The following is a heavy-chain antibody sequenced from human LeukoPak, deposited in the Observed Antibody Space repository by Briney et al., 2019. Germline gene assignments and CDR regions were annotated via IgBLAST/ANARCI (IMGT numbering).Heavy chain of an antibody. Sequence: ASVKVSCKASGYTFTGYYMHWARQAPGQGLEWMGWINPNSGGTNYAQKFQGRVTMTRDTSISTAYMELSRLRSDDTAVYYCARDLDYDSSGYYPDYWGQGTLVTVSS. J-gene: IGHJ4*02. D-gene: IGHD3-22*01. CDR3: ARDLDYDSSGYYPDY. V-gene: IGHV1-2*02. CDR1: GYTFTGYY. CDR2: INPNSGGT.